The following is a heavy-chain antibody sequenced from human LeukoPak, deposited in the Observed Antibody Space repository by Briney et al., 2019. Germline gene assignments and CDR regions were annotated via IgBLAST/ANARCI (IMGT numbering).Heavy chain of an antibody. CDR3: ARLVGDSAGY. Sequence: SETLSLTCAVYGGSFSGYYWSWIRQPPGKGLEWIGEINHSGSTNYNPSLKSRVTISVDTSKNQFSLKPSSVTAADTAVYYCARLVGDSAGYWGQGTLVTVSS. J-gene: IGHJ4*02. V-gene: IGHV4-34*01. CDR1: GGSFSGYY. D-gene: IGHD1-26*01. CDR2: INHSGST.